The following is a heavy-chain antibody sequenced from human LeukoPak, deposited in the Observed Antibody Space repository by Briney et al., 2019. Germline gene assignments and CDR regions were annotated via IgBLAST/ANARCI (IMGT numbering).Heavy chain of an antibody. D-gene: IGHD3-22*01. Sequence: GGSLRLSCAASGFTFSSYGMHWVRQAPGKGLEWVAVIWYGGSNQYYADSVKGRFTISRDNSKNTLYLQMNSLRAEDTAVYYCARDYYDSSGYYLFDYWGQGTLVTVSS. CDR3: ARDYYDSSGYYLFDY. J-gene: IGHJ4*02. CDR2: IWYGGSNQ. V-gene: IGHV3-33*01. CDR1: GFTFSSYG.